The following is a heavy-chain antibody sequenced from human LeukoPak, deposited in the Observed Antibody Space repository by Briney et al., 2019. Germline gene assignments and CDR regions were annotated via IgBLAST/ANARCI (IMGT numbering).Heavy chain of an antibody. CDR1: GFTVITNY. J-gene: IGHJ4*02. D-gene: IGHD5-12*01. CDR3: ARDLAGYSGYTEDY. CDR2: IYSDGTT. V-gene: IGHV3-66*01. Sequence: QAGGSLRLSCAASGFTVITNYMSWVRQAPGKGLEWVSVIYSDGTTHYADSVKGRFTISRDNSKNTLYLQMNSLRAEDTAVYYCARDLAGYSGYTEDYWGQGTLVTVSS.